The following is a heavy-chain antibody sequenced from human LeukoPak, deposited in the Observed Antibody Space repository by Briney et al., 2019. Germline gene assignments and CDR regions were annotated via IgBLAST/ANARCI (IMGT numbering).Heavy chain of an antibody. V-gene: IGHV1-46*01. CDR1: GYTFTSYY. Sequence: ASVKVSCKASGYTFTSYYVHWVRQAPGQGLEWMGIINPSGGSTSYAQKLQGRVTMTTDTSTSTAYMELRSLRSDDTAVYYCARDGQDDFWSGYPLDYWGQGTLVTVSS. CDR2: INPSGGST. J-gene: IGHJ4*02. CDR3: ARDGQDDFWSGYPLDY. D-gene: IGHD3-3*01.